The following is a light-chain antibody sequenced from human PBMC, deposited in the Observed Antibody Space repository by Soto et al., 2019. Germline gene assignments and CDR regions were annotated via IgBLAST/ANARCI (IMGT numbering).Light chain of an antibody. CDR3: QHYSSQT. J-gene: IGKJ1*01. V-gene: IGKV2-28*01. CDR1: QSLLHTNGNNY. CDR2: GAS. Sequence: DLVMTQTPLSLPVIPGEPASISCRSSQSLLHTNGNNYLDWYLQKAGQSPQLLIYGASSRATGTPDRFSGSGSGTDFTLTISRLEPEDSAVYFCQHYSSQTFGQGTKVDIK.